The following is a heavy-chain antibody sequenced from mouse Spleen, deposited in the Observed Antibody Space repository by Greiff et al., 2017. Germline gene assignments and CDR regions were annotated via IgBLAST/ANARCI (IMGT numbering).Heavy chain of an antibody. J-gene: IGHJ4*01. Sequence: EVQLQQSGPGLVKPSQSLSLTCTVTGYSITSDYAWNWIRQFPGNKLEWMGYISYSGSTSYNPSLKSRISITRDTSKNQFFLQLNSVTTEDTATYYCARWLLPSYAMDYWGQGTSVTVSS. CDR3: ARWLLPSYAMDY. CDR2: ISYSGST. V-gene: IGHV3-2*02. CDR1: GYSITSDYA. D-gene: IGHD2-3*01.